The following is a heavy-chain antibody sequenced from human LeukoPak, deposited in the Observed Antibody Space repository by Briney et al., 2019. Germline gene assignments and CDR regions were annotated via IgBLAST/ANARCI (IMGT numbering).Heavy chain of an antibody. CDR2: IRYDGSNK. J-gene: IGHJ4*02. CDR3: AKDRGYNILTGYSKGHYFDY. CDR1: GFTFSGYG. V-gene: IGHV3-30*02. Sequence: GGSLRLPCTTSGFTFSGYGIHWVRQAPGKGLEWVAFIRYDGSNKHYADSVKGRLTISRDNSKNTLYLQMNSLRAEDTAVYSCAKDRGYNILTGYSKGHYFDYWGQGTLVTVSS. D-gene: IGHD3-9*01.